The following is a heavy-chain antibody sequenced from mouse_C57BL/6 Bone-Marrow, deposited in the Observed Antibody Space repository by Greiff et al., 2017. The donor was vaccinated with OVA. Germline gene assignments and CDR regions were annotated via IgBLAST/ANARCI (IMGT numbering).Heavy chain of an antibody. V-gene: IGHV10-1*01. CDR1: GFSFNTYA. CDR2: IRSKSNNYAT. D-gene: IGHD1-1*01. CDR3: VYYGSSYEDYAMDY. J-gene: IGHJ4*01. Sequence: EVQGVESGGGLVQPKGSLKLSCAASGFSFNTYAMNWVRQAPGKGLEWVARIRSKSNNYATYYADSVKDRFTISRDDSESMLYLQMNNLKTEDTAMYYCVYYGSSYEDYAMDYWGQGTSVTVSS.